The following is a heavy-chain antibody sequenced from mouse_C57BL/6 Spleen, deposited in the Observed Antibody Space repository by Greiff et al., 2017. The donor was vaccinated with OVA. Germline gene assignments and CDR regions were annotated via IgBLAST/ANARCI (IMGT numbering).Heavy chain of an antibody. J-gene: IGHJ4*01. D-gene: IGHD6-1*01. CDR3: ARSEDCAVYAMDY. Sequence: QVQLQQSGPELVKPGASVKISCKASGYSFTSYYIHWVKQRTGQGLEWIGWIYPGSGNTKYNEKFKGKATLTADTSSSTAYMQLSSLTSEDSAVYYGARSEDCAVYAMDYWGQGTSVTVSS. CDR1: GYSFTSYY. CDR2: IYPGSGNT. V-gene: IGHV1-66*01.